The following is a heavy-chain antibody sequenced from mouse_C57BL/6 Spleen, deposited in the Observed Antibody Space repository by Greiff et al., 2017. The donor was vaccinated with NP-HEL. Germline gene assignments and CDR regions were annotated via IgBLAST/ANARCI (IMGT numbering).Heavy chain of an antibody. J-gene: IGHJ3*01. Sequence: LKQSGAELVRPGTSVKVSCKASGYAFTNYLIEWVKQRPGQGLEWIGVINPGSGGTNYNEKFKGKATLTADKSSSTAYMQLSSLTSEDSAVYFGARSRAYSAWFAYWGQGTLVTVSA. V-gene: IGHV1-54*01. CDR2: INPGSGGT. CDR3: ARSRAYSAWFAY. CDR1: GYAFTNYL. D-gene: IGHD2-10*01.